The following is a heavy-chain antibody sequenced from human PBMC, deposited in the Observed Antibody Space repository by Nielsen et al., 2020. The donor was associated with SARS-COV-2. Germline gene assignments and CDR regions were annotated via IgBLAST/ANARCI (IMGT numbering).Heavy chain of an antibody. J-gene: IGHJ5*02. V-gene: IGHV1-69*06. CDR2: IIPIFGTA. CDR3: ARAIAAAGTSWFNP. Sequence: SVKVSCKASGGTFSSYAISWVRQAPGQGLEWMGGIIPIFGTANYAQKFQGRVTITADKSTSTAYMELSSLRSEDTAVYYCARAIAAAGTSWFNPWGQGTLVTVSS. D-gene: IGHD6-13*01. CDR1: GGTFSSYA.